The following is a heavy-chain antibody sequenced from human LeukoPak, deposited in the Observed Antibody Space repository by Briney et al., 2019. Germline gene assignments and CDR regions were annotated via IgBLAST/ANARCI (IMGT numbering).Heavy chain of an antibody. Sequence: GGSLRLSCAASGFTFSSYTMNWVRQAPGKGLEWVSSISSSSSYIYYADSVKGRFTISRDNAKNSLYLQMNSLRAEDTAIYYCARDEYSSSWYGAFDYGGQETLVTVSS. V-gene: IGHV3-21*01. J-gene: IGHJ4*02. CDR2: ISSSSSYI. CDR3: ARDEYSSSWYGAFDY. D-gene: IGHD6-13*01. CDR1: GFTFSSYT.